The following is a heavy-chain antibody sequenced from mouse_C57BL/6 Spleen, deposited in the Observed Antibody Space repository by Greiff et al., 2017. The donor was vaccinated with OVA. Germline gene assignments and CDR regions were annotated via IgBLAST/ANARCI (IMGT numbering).Heavy chain of an antibody. CDR2: ISRGSSTI. CDR3: ARASMVTYYYAMDY. CDR1: GFTFSDYG. D-gene: IGHD2-2*01. J-gene: IGHJ4*01. Sequence: EVMLVESGGGLVKPGGSLKLSCAASGFTFSDYGMHWVRQAPEKGLEWVAYISRGSSTIYYADTVKGRFTISRDNAKNTLFLQMTSLRSEDTAMYYCARASMVTYYYAMDYWGQGTSVTVSS. V-gene: IGHV5-17*01.